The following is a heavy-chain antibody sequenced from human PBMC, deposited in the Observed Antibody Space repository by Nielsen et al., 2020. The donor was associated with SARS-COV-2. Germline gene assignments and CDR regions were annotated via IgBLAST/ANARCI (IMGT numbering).Heavy chain of an antibody. CDR1: GFTFSSYS. J-gene: IGHJ4*02. CDR2: IWYDGSNK. Sequence: GESLKISCAASGFTFSSYSMNWVRQAPGKGLEWVAVIWYDGSNKYYIDSVKGRFTISRDNSKNTLYLQMNSLRAEDTAVYYCARGVGYEDYWGQGTLVTVSS. V-gene: IGHV3-33*08. CDR3: ARGVGYEDY. D-gene: IGHD5-12*01.